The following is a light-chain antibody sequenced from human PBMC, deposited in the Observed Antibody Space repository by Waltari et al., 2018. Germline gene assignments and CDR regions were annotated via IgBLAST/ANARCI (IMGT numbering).Light chain of an antibody. V-gene: IGLV2-14*01. CDR3: SSYTSSNTVV. CDR2: DVT. Sequence: QSALTQPASVSGSPGQSLTISCTGTSTAVDYNFFSWYQQPPGKAPKLMIYDVTKRPSGVSNRFSGSKAGNTASLTISGLQAEDEADYHCSSYTSSNTVVFGGGTKLTVL. CDR1: STAVDYNF. J-gene: IGLJ3*02.